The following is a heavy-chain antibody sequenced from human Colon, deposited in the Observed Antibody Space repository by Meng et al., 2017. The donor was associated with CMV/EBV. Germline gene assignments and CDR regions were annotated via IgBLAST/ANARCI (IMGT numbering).Heavy chain of an antibody. CDR3: SRDEQWLVGALDS. D-gene: IGHD6-19*01. J-gene: IGHJ4*02. CDR2: IKSTTLGGAT. Sequence: GASLKISCTGSGSAFDSYPVNGVRQAPGKGLEWVGFIKSTTLGGATEYAASVRGRFSIARDDFKKFVYLQMNSLKTEDTAVYYCSRDEQWLVGALDSWGQGTLVTVSS. CDR1: GSAFDSYP. V-gene: IGHV3-49*02.